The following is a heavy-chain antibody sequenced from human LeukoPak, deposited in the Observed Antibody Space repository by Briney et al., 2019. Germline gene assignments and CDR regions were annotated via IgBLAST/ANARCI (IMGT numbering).Heavy chain of an antibody. J-gene: IGHJ4*02. CDR3: ARGEYYYDSSGYYYGY. Sequence: GGSLRLSCAASGFTFSTYGMHWVRQAPGKGLEWVAFIRYDGSNKYYADSVKGRFTISRDNSKNTLYLQMNSLRAEDTAVYYCARGEYYYDSSGYYYGYWGQGTLVTVSS. CDR1: GFTFSTYG. V-gene: IGHV3-30*02. D-gene: IGHD3-22*01. CDR2: IRYDGSNK.